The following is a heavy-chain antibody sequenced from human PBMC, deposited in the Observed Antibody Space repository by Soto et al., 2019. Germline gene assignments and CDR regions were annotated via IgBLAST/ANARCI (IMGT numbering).Heavy chain of an antibody. J-gene: IGHJ5*02. V-gene: IGHV3-48*02. CDR2: ISSSSSTI. Sequence: GGSLRLSCAASGFTFSSYSMNWVRQAPGKGLEWVSYISSSSSTIYYADSVKGRFTISRDNAKNSLYLQMNSLRDEDTAVYYCARDSPYSSSWYDINWFDPWGQGTLVTVSS. CDR3: ARDSPYSSSWYDINWFDP. D-gene: IGHD6-13*01. CDR1: GFTFSSYS.